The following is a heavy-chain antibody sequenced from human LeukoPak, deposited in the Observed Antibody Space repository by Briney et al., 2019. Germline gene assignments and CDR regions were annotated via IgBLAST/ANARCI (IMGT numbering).Heavy chain of an antibody. CDR2: ISGSGGST. V-gene: IGHV3-23*01. CDR1: GFTVSSNY. CDR3: AKDPKDCSSTSCYFDY. J-gene: IGHJ4*02. D-gene: IGHD2-2*01. Sequence: PGGSLRLSCAASGFTVSSNYMSWVRQAPGKGLEWVSVISGSGGSTYYADSVKGRFTISRDNSKNTLNVQMNSLRAEDTAVYYCAKDPKDCSSTSCYFDYWGQGTLVTVSS.